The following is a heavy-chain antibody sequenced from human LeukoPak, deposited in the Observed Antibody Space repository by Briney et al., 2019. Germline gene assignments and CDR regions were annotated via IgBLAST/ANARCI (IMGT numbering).Heavy chain of an antibody. CDR1: GFTFGRHA. J-gene: IGHJ4*02. V-gene: IGHV3-23*01. CDR2: ISGAGGST. CDR3: AKEGGYCSSSSCSDYFDY. Sequence: TGGSLRLSCTASGFTFGRHAMSWVRQAPGKGLEWVSTISGAGGSTYYADSVKGRFTISRDNSKDTLYLQVNSLRAEDTAVYFCAKEGGYCSSSSCSDYFDYWGQGTLVTVSS. D-gene: IGHD2-15*01.